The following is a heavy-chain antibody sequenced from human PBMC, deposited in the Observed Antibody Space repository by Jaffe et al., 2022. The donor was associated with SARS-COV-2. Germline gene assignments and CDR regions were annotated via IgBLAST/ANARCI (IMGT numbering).Heavy chain of an antibody. J-gene: IGHJ6*03. V-gene: IGHV3-11*01. D-gene: IGHD1-1*01. CDR3: ARDQKGWNDGYFYYYYMDV. CDR1: GFSFSDYY. CDR2: ISSSGGTI. Sequence: QVQLEESGGGLVKPGGSLRLSCAASGFSFSDYYMNWIRQAPGKGLEWVSYISSSGGTIYYADSVKGRFTISRDNAKKSLYLQMNSLRAEDTAVYFCARDQKGWNDGYFYYYYMDVWGKGTTVTVSS.